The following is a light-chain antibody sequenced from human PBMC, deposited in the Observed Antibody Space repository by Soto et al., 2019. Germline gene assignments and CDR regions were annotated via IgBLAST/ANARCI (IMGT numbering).Light chain of an antibody. CDR1: SSDVGTYNY. Sequence: QSALTQPASVSGSPGQSITISCTGTSSDVGTYNYVSWYQQHPGKAPKLMIYEGSKRPSGVSNRFSGSKAGNSASLTISGLQVEDGADNDRSAFTGSGSVVFGGGTKLPAL. CDR2: EGS. V-gene: IGLV2-14*01. J-gene: IGLJ2*01. CDR3: SAFTGSGSVV.